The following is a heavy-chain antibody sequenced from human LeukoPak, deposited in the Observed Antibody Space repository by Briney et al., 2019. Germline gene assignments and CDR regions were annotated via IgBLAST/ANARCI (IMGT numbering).Heavy chain of an antibody. D-gene: IGHD3-10*01. Sequence: ASVKVSCKSSGYTFTSYGIIWVRQAPGQGLEWMGWISAYNGNTNYAQKLQGRVTMTTDTSTSTAYMELRSLRSDDTAVYYCARADVLLWFGELLSNGMDVWGQGTTVTVSS. CDR1: GYTFTSYG. V-gene: IGHV1-18*01. CDR3: ARADVLLWFGELLSNGMDV. CDR2: ISAYNGNT. J-gene: IGHJ6*02.